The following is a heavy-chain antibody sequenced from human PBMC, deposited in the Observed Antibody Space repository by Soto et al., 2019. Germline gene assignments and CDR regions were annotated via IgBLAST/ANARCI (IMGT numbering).Heavy chain of an antibody. Sequence: ASVKVSCKASGYTFTGYYMHWVRQAPGQGLEWMGWINPNSGGTNYAQKFQGWVTMTRDTSISTAYMELGRLRSDDTAVYYCAKSLGGSSWPTYYYYGMDVWGQGTTVTVSS. CDR3: AKSLGGSSWPTYYYYGMDV. J-gene: IGHJ6*02. CDR2: INPNSGGT. CDR1: GYTFTGYY. V-gene: IGHV1-2*04. D-gene: IGHD6-13*01.